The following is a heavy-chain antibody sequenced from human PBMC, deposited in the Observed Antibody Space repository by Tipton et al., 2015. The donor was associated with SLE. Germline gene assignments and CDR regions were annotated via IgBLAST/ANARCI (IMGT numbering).Heavy chain of an antibody. V-gene: IGHV3-21*01. D-gene: IGHD3-22*01. CDR1: GFTFSSYS. CDR2: ISSSSSYI. Sequence: SLRLSCAASGFTFSSYSMNWVRQAPGKGLEWVSSISSSSSYIYYADSVKGRFTISRDNAKNSLYLQMNSLRAEDTAVYYCARCPSGYSYGDSWAQGTLSPVSS. J-gene: IGHJ4*02. CDR3: ARCPSGYSYGDS.